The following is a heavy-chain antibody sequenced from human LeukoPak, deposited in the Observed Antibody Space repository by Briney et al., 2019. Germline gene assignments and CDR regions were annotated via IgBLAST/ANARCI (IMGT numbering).Heavy chain of an antibody. CDR3: ARDTYYYDSSGYYLVYFDY. J-gene: IGHJ4*02. CDR1: GFTFSSYE. Sequence: GGSLRLSCAASGFTFSSYEMNWVRQAPGKGLEWVSYISSSGSTIYYADPVKGRFTISRDNAKNSLYLQMNSLRAEDTAVYYCARDTYYYDSSGYYLVYFDYWGQGTLVTVSS. V-gene: IGHV3-48*03. CDR2: ISSSGSTI. D-gene: IGHD3-22*01.